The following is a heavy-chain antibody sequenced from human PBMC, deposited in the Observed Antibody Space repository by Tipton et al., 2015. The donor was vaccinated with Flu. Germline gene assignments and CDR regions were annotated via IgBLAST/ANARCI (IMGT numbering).Heavy chain of an antibody. V-gene: IGHV4-59*11. CDR2: IYSSGST. J-gene: IGHJ4*02. Sequence: LRLSCTVSGGSIGRHYWNWIRQSPGKGLEWIGYIYSSGSTNYNPSVESRVSISLDTSKSQFSMTLTSVTAADTAVYFCAVGSSYLSHFDSWGQGTLVTVYS. D-gene: IGHD1-26*01. CDR3: AVGSSYLSHFDS. CDR1: GGSIGRHY.